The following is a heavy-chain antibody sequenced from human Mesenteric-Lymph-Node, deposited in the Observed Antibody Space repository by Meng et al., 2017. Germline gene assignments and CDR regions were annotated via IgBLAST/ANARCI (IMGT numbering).Heavy chain of an antibody. V-gene: IGHV7-4-1*02. D-gene: IGHD4-11*01. CDR1: GYTFTSYA. J-gene: IGHJ5*02. CDR3: ARDVEPYSSYVNWFDP. CDR2: INTNTGNP. Sequence: ASVKVSCKASGYTFTSYAMNWVRQAPGQGLEWMGWINTNTGNPTYAQGFTGRFAFSLDTFVSTAYLQISSLEAEDTAVYHCARDVEPYSSYVNWFDPWGQGTLVTVSS.